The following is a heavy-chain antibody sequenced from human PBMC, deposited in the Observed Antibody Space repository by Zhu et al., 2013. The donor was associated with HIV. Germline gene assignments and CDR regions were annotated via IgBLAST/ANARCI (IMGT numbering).Heavy chain of an antibody. D-gene: IGHD2-2*01. CDR2: A. Sequence: ANYAQKFQGRVTITADESTSTAYMELSSLRSEDTAVYFCARPGAAMAFDYWGQGTLVTVSS. CDR3: ARPGAAMAFDY. V-gene: IGHV1-69*01. J-gene: IGHJ4*02.